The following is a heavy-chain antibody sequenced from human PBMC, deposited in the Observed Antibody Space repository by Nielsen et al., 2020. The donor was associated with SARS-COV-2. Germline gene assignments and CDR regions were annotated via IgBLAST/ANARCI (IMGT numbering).Heavy chain of an antibody. CDR3: AKDISPFRRYFDY. J-gene: IGHJ4*02. Sequence: GGSLRLSCAASGFPFSHYAMYWVRQAPEKGLEWVSSIGSSGSYIYYADSLKGRFTISRDNANNSLFLQMNSLRAEDTALYYCAKDISPFRRYFDYWGQGTLVTVSS. CDR2: IGSSGSYI. V-gene: IGHV3-21*04. CDR1: GFPFSHYA.